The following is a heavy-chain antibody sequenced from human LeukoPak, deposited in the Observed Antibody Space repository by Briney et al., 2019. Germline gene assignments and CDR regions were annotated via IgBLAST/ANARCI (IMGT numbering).Heavy chain of an antibody. CDR1: GFTFSSYG. D-gene: IGHD6-13*01. J-gene: IGHJ4*02. Sequence: PGRSLRLSCAASGFTFSSYGMHWVRQAPGKGLEWVAVISYDGSNKYYADSVKGRFTISRDNSKNTLYLQMNSLRAEDTAVYYCAKDLSSSCLDYWGQGTLVTVSS. CDR3: AKDLSSSCLDY. V-gene: IGHV3-30*18. CDR2: ISYDGSNK.